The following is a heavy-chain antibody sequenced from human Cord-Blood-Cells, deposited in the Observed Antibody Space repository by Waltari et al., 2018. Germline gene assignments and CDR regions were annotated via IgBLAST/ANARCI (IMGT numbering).Heavy chain of an antibody. D-gene: IGHD3-22*01. CDR3: ARDSSSTPDSSGYYYFDY. V-gene: IGHV1-69*01. CDR1: GGTFSSYA. Sequence: KKPGSSVKVSCKASGGTFSSYAISWVRQAPGQGLEWMGGIIPIFGTANYAQKFQGRVTITADESTSTAYMELSSLRSEDTAVYYCARDSSSTPDSSGYYYFDYWGQGTLVTVSS. CDR2: IIPIFGTA. J-gene: IGHJ4*02.